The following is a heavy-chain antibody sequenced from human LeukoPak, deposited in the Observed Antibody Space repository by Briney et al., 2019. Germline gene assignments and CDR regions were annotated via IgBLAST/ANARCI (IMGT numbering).Heavy chain of an antibody. CDR3: ARAVGDNSLYDY. V-gene: IGHV3-11*04. CDR2: ISSSGITI. CDR1: GFTFSDYY. J-gene: IGHJ4*02. Sequence: GGSLRLSCAASGFTFSDYYMSWIRQAPGKGLEWVSYISSSGITIYYVDSVQGRFTISRDNAKNSLYLQMNSLRAEDTAVYYCARAVGDNSLYDYWGQGTLVTVSS. D-gene: IGHD4-23*01.